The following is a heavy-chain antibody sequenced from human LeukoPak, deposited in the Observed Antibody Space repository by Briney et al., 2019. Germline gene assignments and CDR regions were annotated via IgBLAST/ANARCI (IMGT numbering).Heavy chain of an antibody. CDR2: ISGSGGST. V-gene: IGHV3-23*01. D-gene: IGHD1-26*01. CDR3: AKDRAIVGATTFDY. Sequence: ETLSLTCTVSGGSISSSSYSWGWVRQAPGKGLEWVSAISGSGGSTYYADSVKGRFTISRDNSKNTLYLQMNSLRAEDTAVYYCAKDRAIVGATTFDYWGQGTLVTVSS. J-gene: IGHJ4*02. CDR1: GGSISSSSYS.